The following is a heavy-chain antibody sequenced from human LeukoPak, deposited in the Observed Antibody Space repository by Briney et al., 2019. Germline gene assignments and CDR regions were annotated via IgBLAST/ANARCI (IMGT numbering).Heavy chain of an antibody. V-gene: IGHV3-30*02. CDR1: GFTFNNHG. CDR2: IRYDGSNK. CDR3: AKDRVLRHFDWLFDLDY. Sequence: GGSLRLSCAASGFTFNNHGMHWVRQAPGKGLEWVTFIRYDGSNKYYADSVRGRFTISRDNSKNTLYLQMNSLRAEDTALYYCAKDRVLRHFDWLFDLDYWGQGTLVTVSS. J-gene: IGHJ4*02. D-gene: IGHD3-9*01.